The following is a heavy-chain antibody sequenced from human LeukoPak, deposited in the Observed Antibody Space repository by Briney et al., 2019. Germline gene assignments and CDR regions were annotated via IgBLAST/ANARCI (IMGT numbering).Heavy chain of an antibody. CDR3: ARGSTVVNPLDS. D-gene: IGHD4-23*01. CDR2: IYHSGNT. Sequence: PSETLSLTCTVSGYSISSGYYWGWIRQPPGKGLEWIGSIYHSGNTYYNPSLKSRVTISVDTSKNQFSLKLSSVTAAGTAVYYCARGSTVVNPLDSWGQGTLVTVSS. V-gene: IGHV4-38-2*02. CDR1: GYSISSGYY. J-gene: IGHJ5*01.